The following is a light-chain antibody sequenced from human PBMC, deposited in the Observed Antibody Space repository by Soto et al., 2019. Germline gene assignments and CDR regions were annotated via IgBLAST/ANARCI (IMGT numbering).Light chain of an antibody. V-gene: IGKV3-11*01. J-gene: IGKJ1*01. CDR3: QQRSNLPVT. CDR2: DAS. CDR1: QSVSSY. Sequence: EIVLTQSPGTLSLSPGERATLSCRASQSVSSYLAWYQQKPGQAPRLLIYDASTRATGISARFSGSGSGTDFTLTISSLEPEDFADYYCQQRSNLPVTFGQGTKVEVK.